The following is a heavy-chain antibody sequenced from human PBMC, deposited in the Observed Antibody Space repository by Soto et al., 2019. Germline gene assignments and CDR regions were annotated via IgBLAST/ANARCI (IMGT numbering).Heavy chain of an antibody. V-gene: IGHV1-69*01. J-gene: IGHJ6*02. D-gene: IGHD6-19*01. CDR1: GHPFRRYA. CDR3: ASGTKYSSSPDGYNMDV. Sequence: SVKVSCKASGHPFRRYASVWVRQSPGQGLEWMGGIIPMFEKAHYAQKFQGRVTINADESTTTAYMELSSLRSEDTAVFYCASGTKYSSSPDGYNMDVWGQRTMVTVSS. CDR2: IIPMFEKA.